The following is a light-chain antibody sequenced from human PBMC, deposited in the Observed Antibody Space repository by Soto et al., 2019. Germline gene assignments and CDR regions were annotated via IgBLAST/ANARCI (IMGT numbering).Light chain of an antibody. V-gene: IGKV1-5*03. CDR2: KAS. CDR1: QTISSW. J-gene: IGKJ1*01. CDR3: QHYNSYSEA. Sequence: DIQMTQSPSTLSGSVGDRVTITCRASQTISSWLALYQQKPGKAPKLLIYKASTLKSGVPSRFSGSGSGTEFTLTISSLQPDDFATYSCQHYNSYSEAFGKGTKVERK.